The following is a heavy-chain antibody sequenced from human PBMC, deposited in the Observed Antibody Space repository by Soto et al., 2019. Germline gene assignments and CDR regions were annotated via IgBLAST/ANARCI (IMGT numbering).Heavy chain of an antibody. J-gene: IGHJ6*02. V-gene: IGHV3-21*01. D-gene: IGHD3-10*01. Sequence: PGGSLRLSCAASGFTFSSYSMNWVRQAPGKGLEWVSPISSSSSYIYYADSVKGRFTISRDNAKNSLYLQMNSLRAEDTAVYYCAASITMVRGYYYYGMDVWGQGTTVTVSS. CDR2: ISSSSSYI. CDR1: GFTFSSYS. CDR3: AASITMVRGYYYYGMDV.